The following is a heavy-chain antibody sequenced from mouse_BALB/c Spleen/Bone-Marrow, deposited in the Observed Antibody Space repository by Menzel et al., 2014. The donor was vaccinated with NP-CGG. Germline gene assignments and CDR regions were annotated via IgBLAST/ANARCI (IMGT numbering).Heavy chain of an antibody. J-gene: IGHJ4*01. CDR1: GFTFNIYA. D-gene: IGHD2-4*01. CDR2: ISSKSTNYTT. Sequence: VQLKESGGGLVQPQGSLKLSCAASGFTFNIYAMNWVRQAPRKGLEWVARISSKSTNYTTCYADSVKGRFTISSDDSQSMLYLQMNSLKTEDTAIYYCVRQDYDYPMDYWGQGTSVTVSS. CDR3: VRQDYDYPMDY. V-gene: IGHV10-1*01.